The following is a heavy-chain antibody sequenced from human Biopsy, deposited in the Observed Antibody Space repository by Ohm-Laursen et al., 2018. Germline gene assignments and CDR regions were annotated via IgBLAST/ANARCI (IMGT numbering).Heavy chain of an antibody. J-gene: IGHJ4*02. V-gene: IGHV3-9*01. CDR2: ISWNSDTI. CDR1: GFRFGDYA. D-gene: IGHD6-13*01. Sequence: SLRLSCTASGFRFGDYAMHWVRQAPGKGLEWVSGISWNSDTIDYAVSVRGRFTISRDNAKNSLYLQMSSLRAEDTAFYYCAKEGPPKDYSSSFHSWGQGTLVTVPS. CDR3: AKEGPPKDYSSSFHS.